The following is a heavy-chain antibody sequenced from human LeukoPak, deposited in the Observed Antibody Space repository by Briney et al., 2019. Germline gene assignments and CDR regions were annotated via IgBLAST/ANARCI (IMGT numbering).Heavy chain of an antibody. D-gene: IGHD2-15*01. J-gene: IGHJ5*02. Sequence: SETLSLTCTVSVGSFSSYYWSWIRQPPGQGLEWIGYIYYSGSTNYNPSLKSRGTISVDTSKKHFSLKLSSVTAAEPAVYYCCRDLLFCSGGSCYPNWFDPWGQGNLVTVSS. V-gene: IGHV4-59*12. CDR3: CRDLLFCSGGSCYPNWFDP. CDR1: VGSFSSYY. CDR2: IYYSGST.